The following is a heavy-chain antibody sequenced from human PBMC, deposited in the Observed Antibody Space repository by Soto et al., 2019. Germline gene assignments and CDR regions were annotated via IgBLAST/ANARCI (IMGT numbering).Heavy chain of an antibody. Sequence: GESLKISCAASGFTFSSYGMHWVRQAPGKGLEWVADIWFDGSNKYYADSVKGRFTISRDNSKNTLYLQMNSLRAEDTAVYYCARDLAEHYYESSGFSYYYGTDVWGQGTAVTVSS. V-gene: IGHV3-33*01. CDR3: ARDLAEHYYESSGFSYYYGTDV. J-gene: IGHJ6*02. CDR2: IWFDGSNK. D-gene: IGHD3-22*01. CDR1: GFTFSSYG.